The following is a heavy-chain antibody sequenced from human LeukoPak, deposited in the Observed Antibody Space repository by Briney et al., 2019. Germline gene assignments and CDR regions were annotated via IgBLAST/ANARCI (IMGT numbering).Heavy chain of an antibody. J-gene: IGHJ4*02. CDR2: ISYDGSNK. V-gene: IGHV3-30*04. D-gene: IGHD3-22*01. CDR3: TRVGVGPHSSGPIDY. CDR1: GFTFSSYA. Sequence: GGSLRLSCAASGFTFSSYAMHWVRQAPGKGLEWVAVISYDGSNKYYADSVKGRFTISRDNSKNTLYLQMNSLRAEDTAVYYCTRVGVGPHSSGPIDYWGQGTLATVSS.